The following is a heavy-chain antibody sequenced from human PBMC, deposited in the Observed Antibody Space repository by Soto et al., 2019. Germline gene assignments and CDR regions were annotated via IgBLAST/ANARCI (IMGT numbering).Heavy chain of an antibody. CDR3: ASRTHYDFWSGYLHPPYYGIDV. CDR2: ISSSGSTI. Sequence: GCSPRLSCAASGFTFSSYEMNCVRQAPGTGLERVSYISSSGSTIYYVDSVKGRFTISRDNAKNSLYLQMNRLRAEDTAVYYCASRTHYDFWSGYLHPPYYGIDVWGQEITVTVPS. V-gene: IGHV3-48*03. J-gene: IGHJ6*02. D-gene: IGHD3-3*01. CDR1: GFTFSSYE.